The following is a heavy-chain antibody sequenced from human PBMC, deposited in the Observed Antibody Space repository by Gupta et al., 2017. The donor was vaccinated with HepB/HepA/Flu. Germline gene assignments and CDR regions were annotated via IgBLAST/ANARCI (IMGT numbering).Heavy chain of an antibody. Sequence: QVQLQQWGAGLLKPSETLSLTCAVYGGSFSGYYWSWIRQPPGKGLDWIGEINHSESTNYNPSLKSRVTISVDTSKNQFSLKLRSVTAADTAVYYCAIYGNYGVRLYYNYMDVWGKGTTVTVSS. CDR2: INHSEST. CDR1: GGSFSGYY. J-gene: IGHJ6*03. CDR3: AIYGNYGVRLYYNYMDV. D-gene: IGHD1-7*01. V-gene: IGHV4-34*01.